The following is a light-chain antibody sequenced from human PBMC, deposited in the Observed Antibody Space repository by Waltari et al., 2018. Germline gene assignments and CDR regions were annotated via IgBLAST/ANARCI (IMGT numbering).Light chain of an antibody. CDR3: LQLSNWPPT. CDR2: DAS. Sequence: EIVLTQSPVTLSLSPGDRVTLSCRASQSLRSDLAWYQQKPGQPPRLLIYDASKRATGIPARIGGSGSGRDFTLTITSLEPEDFAVYYCLQLSNWPPTLGQGTKVEIK. J-gene: IGKJ1*01. CDR1: QSLRSD. V-gene: IGKV3-11*02.